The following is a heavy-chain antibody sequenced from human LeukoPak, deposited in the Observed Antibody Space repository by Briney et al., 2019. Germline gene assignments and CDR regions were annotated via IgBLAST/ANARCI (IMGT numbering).Heavy chain of an antibody. V-gene: IGHV1-69*13. Sequence: SVKVSCKASVGTFSSYAISWVRHAPGQGLEWMGGIIPIFGTANYAQKFQGRVTITADESTSTAYMELSSLRSEDTAVYYCARLGYQYYYYMDVWGKGTTVTISS. CDR1: VGTFSSYA. J-gene: IGHJ6*03. D-gene: IGHD2-2*01. CDR2: IIPIFGTA. CDR3: ARLGYQYYYYMDV.